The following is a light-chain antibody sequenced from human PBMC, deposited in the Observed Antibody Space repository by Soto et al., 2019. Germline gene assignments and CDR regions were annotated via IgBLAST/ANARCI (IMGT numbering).Light chain of an antibody. CDR1: QSVSSSS. CDR3: RQYSSSPFT. Sequence: ELVLTQSPGTLSLSPGERATLSCRASQSVSSSSLAWYQQKPGQAPRLLIYGASNRANGIPDRFSGSGSGTDFILTVSRLEPEDFALYYCRQYSSSPFTFGLGTRVHAK. J-gene: IGKJ3*01. CDR2: GAS. V-gene: IGKV3-20*01.